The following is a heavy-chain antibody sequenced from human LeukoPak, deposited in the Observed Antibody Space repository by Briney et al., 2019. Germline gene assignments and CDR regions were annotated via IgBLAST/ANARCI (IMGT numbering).Heavy chain of an antibody. CDR3: ARGYSYGYAPY. Sequence: GGSLRLSCAASEFTFSSYAMSWVRQAPGKGLEWVSGISGSSVSTYYADSVRGRFTISRENSKNTLHLQMDSLRVEDTAVYYCARGYSYGYAPYWGQGTLVTVSS. D-gene: IGHD5-18*01. CDR2: ISGSSVST. CDR1: EFTFSSYA. V-gene: IGHV3-23*01. J-gene: IGHJ4*02.